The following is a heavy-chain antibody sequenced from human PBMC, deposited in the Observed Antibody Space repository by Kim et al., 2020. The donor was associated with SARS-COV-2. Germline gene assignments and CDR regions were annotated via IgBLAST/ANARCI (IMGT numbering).Heavy chain of an antibody. CDR3: ARVGYQLLFDY. V-gene: IGHV4-34*01. D-gene: IGHD2-2*01. CDR2: T. J-gene: IGHJ4*02. Sequence: TNNTPSLKRRVTIPVHTSKNQFSLKLSTVTAADTAVYYCARVGYQLLFDYWGQGTLVTVSS.